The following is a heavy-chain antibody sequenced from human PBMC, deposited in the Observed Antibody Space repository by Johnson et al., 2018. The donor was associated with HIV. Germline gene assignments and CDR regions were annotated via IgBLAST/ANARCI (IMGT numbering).Heavy chain of an antibody. D-gene: IGHD2-21*02. V-gene: IGHV3-30*03. CDR1: GFTFSGYG. CDR3: ASAYTANI. J-gene: IGHJ3*02. CDR2: ISYDGTNT. Sequence: QVQLVESGGGAVQPGKSLRLACAASGFTFSGYGMHWVRQAPGKGLEWVAVISYDGTNTTYADSVKGRFTISRDNARNTLFLQMHSLRAEDTAVYYCASAYTANIWGQGTKVTVSS.